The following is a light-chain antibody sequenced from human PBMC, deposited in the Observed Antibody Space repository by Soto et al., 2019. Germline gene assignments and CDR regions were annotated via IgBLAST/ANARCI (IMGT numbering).Light chain of an antibody. CDR3: QHYNSYSEA. CDR1: QTISSW. Sequence: DIQIAHSPSTRSLSFVERVTIPFRASQTISSWLAWYQQKPGKAPKLLIYKASTLKSGVPSRFSGSGSGTEFTLTISSLQPDDFATYYCQHYNSYSEAFGQGTKVDIK. CDR2: KAS. V-gene: IGKV1-5*03. J-gene: IGKJ1*01.